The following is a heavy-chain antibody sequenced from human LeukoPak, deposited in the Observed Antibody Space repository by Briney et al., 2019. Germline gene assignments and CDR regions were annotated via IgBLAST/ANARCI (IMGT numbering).Heavy chain of an antibody. J-gene: IGHJ4*02. V-gene: IGHV4-34*01. D-gene: IGHD5-24*01. CDR2: INHSGST. CDR1: GGSFSGYY. CDR3: ASRRWLHRNHYFDY. Sequence: SETLSLTCAVYGGSFSGYYWSWIRQPPGKGLEWIGEINHSGSTNYNPSLKSRVTISVDTSKKQFSLKLSSVTAADTAVYYCASRRWLHRNHYFDYWGQGTLVTVSS.